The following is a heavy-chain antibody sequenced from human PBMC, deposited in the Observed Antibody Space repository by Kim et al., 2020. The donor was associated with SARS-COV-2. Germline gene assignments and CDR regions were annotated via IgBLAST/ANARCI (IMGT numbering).Heavy chain of an antibody. J-gene: IGHJ4*02. CDR3: ARVPYLYGSGSYYI. V-gene: IGHV3-53*01. CDR2: IYSGGNT. CDR1: GFTVSGNY. D-gene: IGHD3-10*01. Sequence: GGSLRLSCAASGFTVSGNYMSWVRQAPGKGLEWVSIIYSGGNTYYADSVKGRFTISRDNSKNTLYLQMNSLRVEDTAMYYCARVPYLYGSGSYYIWGQGTRVTVSS.